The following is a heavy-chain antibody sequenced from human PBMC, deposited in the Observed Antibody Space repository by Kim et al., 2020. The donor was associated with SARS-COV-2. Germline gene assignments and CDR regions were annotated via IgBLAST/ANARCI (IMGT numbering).Heavy chain of an antibody. Sequence: GGSLRLSCVASGFSFSSYAMRWVRQAPGKGLQWVSAITGGGSSTYSADSVKGRFTISRDNSKNTRYRQMNGLGAEATAVYYSAEVAAAGIVDYWGQGTLVTVSS. V-gene: IGHV3-23*01. D-gene: IGHD6-13*01. CDR2: ITGGGSST. J-gene: IGHJ4*02. CDR1: GFSFSSYA. CDR3: AEVAAAGIVDY.